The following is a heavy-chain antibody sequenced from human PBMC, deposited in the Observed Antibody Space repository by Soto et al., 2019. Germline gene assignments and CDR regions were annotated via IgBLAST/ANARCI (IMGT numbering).Heavy chain of an antibody. CDR2: IYYSGST. CDR1: GGSISSGGYY. J-gene: IGHJ4*02. Sequence: LSLTCTVSGGSISSGGYYWSWIRQHPGKGLEWIGYIYYSGSTYYNPSLKSRVTISVDTSKNQFSLKLSSVTAADTAVYYCARDRAEGLDYWGQGTLVTVYS. V-gene: IGHV4-31*03. CDR3: ARDRAEGLDY.